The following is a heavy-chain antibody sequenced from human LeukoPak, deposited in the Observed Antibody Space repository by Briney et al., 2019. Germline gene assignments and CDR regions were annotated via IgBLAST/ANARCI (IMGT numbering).Heavy chain of an antibody. CDR1: GFTFSSYA. V-gene: IGHV3-23*01. J-gene: IGHJ4*02. CDR2: ISGSGGST. Sequence: GGSLRLSCAASGFTFSSYAVSWVRQAPGKGLEWVSAISGSGGSTYYADSVKGRFTISRDNSKNTLYLQMNSLRAEDTAVYYCAKVEGYCSSTSCYGGLDYWGQGTLVTVSS. CDR3: AKVEGYCSSTSCYGGLDY. D-gene: IGHD2-2*01.